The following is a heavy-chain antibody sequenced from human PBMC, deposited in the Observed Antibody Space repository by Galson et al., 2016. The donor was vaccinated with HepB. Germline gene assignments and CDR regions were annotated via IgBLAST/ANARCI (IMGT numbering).Heavy chain of an antibody. Sequence: SLRLSCATSGLTFADYAMTWFRQTPGKGLEWVGFIRSQTYGGTTDYAASVEGRFTISRDDSKSIVYLQMNSLKTEDTALYYCTRLSGYTYGHDFDYWGQGTLVTVSS. CDR1: GLTFADYA. CDR3: TRLSGYTYGHDFDY. V-gene: IGHV3-49*03. CDR2: IRSQTYGGTT. D-gene: IGHD5-18*01. J-gene: IGHJ4*02.